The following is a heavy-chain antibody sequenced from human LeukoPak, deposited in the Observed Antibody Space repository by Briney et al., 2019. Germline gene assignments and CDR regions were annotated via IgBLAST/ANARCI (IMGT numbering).Heavy chain of an antibody. CDR3: AIHIVVVPAAKKKNWFDP. Sequence: SETLSLTCAVYGGSFSGYYWSWIRQPPGKGLEWIGEINHSGSTNYNPSLKSRVTISVDTSKNQFSLKLSSVTAADTAVYYYAIHIVVVPAAKKKNWFDPWGQGTQVTVSS. CDR1: GGSFSGYY. CDR2: INHSGST. D-gene: IGHD2-2*01. V-gene: IGHV4-34*01. J-gene: IGHJ5*02.